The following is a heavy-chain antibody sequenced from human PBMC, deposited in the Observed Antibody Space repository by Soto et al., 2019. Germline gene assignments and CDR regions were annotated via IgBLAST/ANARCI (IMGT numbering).Heavy chain of an antibody. V-gene: IGHV3-33*01. Sequence: QVQLVESGGGVVQPGRSLRLSCAASGFTFSSYGMHWVRQAPGKGLEWVAVIWYDGSNKYYADSVKGRFTISRDNSKNTLYLQMNSLRAEDTAVYYCARSRRLNYGSGRPRGQYYMDVWGKGTTVTVSS. D-gene: IGHD3-10*01. CDR1: GFTFSSYG. J-gene: IGHJ6*03. CDR3: ARSRRLNYGSGRPRGQYYMDV. CDR2: IWYDGSNK.